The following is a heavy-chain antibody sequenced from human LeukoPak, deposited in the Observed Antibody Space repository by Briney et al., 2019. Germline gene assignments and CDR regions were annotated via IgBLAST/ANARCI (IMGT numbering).Heavy chain of an antibody. CDR3: ARGITRRRTFDI. Sequence: SETLSLTCIVSGGSISSSDYYWGWIRQPPGEGLEWIGYIYYSGSTYYNPSLKSRISISVDTSKNQFSLKLSSVTAADTALYYCARGITRRRTFDIWGQGTMVTVSS. V-gene: IGHV4-30-4*08. CDR1: GGSISSSDYY. J-gene: IGHJ3*02. CDR2: IYYSGST. D-gene: IGHD3-10*01.